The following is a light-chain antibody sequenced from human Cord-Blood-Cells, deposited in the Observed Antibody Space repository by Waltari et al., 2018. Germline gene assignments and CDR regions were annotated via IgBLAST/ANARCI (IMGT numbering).Light chain of an antibody. J-gene: IGKJ2*01. CDR3: QQYNSYWT. CDR1: QSISSW. Sequence: DIQMNQSPSTLSASVGDRVTITCRASQSISSWLAWYQQKPGKAPKLLIYKASSLESGVPSRFSGSGSGTEFTLTISSLQPDDFATYYCQQYNSYWTFGQGTKLEIK. CDR2: KAS. V-gene: IGKV1-5*03.